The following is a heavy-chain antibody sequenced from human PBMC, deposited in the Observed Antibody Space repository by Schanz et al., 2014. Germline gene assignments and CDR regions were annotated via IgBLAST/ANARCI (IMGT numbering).Heavy chain of an antibody. J-gene: IGHJ4*02. CDR1: GFAVDNYY. CDR3: VRVSFADPRLYRGMDRDIDY. D-gene: IGHD5-18*01. V-gene: IGHV3-11*04. Sequence: QVQLVASGGGLVQPGGSLRLSCAASGFAVDNYYMSCVRQAPGRGLEWVSYIRSSSTPIYYADSVKGRFTISRDNAKNSLYLQMNSLRAEDTAVYYCVRVSFADPRLYRGMDRDIDYWGQGTLVTVSS. CDR2: IRSSSTPI.